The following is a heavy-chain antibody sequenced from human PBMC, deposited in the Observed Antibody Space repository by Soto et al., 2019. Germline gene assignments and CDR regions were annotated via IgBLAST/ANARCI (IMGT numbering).Heavy chain of an antibody. Sequence: EVQLVESGGGLVQPGGSLRLSCAASGFTFSNFWMTWVRQAAGKGLEWVATIKQDGSEKYYVDSVKGRFSISGDNAKNSLDLQMNSLRVEDAAVYYCARDSPEVAGTYYHYGMDVWGRGTTVTVSS. CDR3: ARDSPEVAGTYYHYGMDV. CDR2: IKQDGSEK. V-gene: IGHV3-7*01. D-gene: IGHD6-19*01. J-gene: IGHJ6*02. CDR1: GFTFSNFW.